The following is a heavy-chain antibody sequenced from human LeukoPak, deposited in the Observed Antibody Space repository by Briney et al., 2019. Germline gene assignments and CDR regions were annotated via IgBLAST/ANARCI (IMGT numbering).Heavy chain of an antibody. Sequence: GALRLSCAASGFIFSRYWMRWVRQAPGKGLEGVANIKNDGSEEYYVDSVKGRFTISRDNARNSLFLQMNSLTVEDTAVYYCARAIRGSAVDTGDRWGQGTLVTVSS. CDR2: IKNDGSEE. J-gene: IGHJ4*02. CDR1: GFIFSRYW. D-gene: IGHD3-10*01. CDR3: ARAIRGSAVDTGDR. V-gene: IGHV3-7*01.